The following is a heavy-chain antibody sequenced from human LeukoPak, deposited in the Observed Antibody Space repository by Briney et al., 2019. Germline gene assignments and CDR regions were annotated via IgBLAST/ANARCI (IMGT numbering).Heavy chain of an antibody. V-gene: IGHV1-8*03. CDR1: GYTFTSYD. CDR3: ARMACSSTSCYLNWFDP. D-gene: IGHD2-2*01. J-gene: IGHJ5*02. Sequence: ASVKVSCKASGYTFTSYDINWVRQATGQGLEWMGWMNPNSGNTGYAQKLQGRVTITRSTSISTAYMELSSLRSEDTAVYYCARMACSSTSCYLNWFDPWGQGTLVTVSS. CDR2: MNPNSGNT.